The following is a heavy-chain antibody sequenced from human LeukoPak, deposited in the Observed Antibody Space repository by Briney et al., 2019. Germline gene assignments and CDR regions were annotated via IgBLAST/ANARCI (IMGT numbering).Heavy chain of an antibody. V-gene: IGHV4-59*08. CDR1: GDSISTYY. CDR3: RVYSSSHLRPFDY. J-gene: IGHJ4*02. Sequence: SETLSLTCTVSGDSISTYYWSWIRQPPGKGLEWIGYIYYSGSTTYNPSLKSRVTISVDTSKNQFSLKLSSVTAADTAVYYCRVYSSSHLRPFDYWGQGTLVTVSS. D-gene: IGHD6-13*01. CDR2: IYYSGST.